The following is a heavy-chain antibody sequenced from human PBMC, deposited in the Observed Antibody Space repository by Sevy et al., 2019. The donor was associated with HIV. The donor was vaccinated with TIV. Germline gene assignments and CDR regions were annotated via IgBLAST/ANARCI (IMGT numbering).Heavy chain of an antibody. D-gene: IGHD3-22*01. V-gene: IGHV1-69*13. Sequence: ASVKVSCKASGFTFSSYTITWVRQAPGQGLEWMGEIITSFGTTNYAQRFQDRVSITADGSTTTAYMELSSLRSDDTAVYYCARGITMIFGGGYYFDYWGQGTLVTVSS. CDR2: IITSFGTT. CDR1: GFTFSSYT. J-gene: IGHJ4*02. CDR3: ARGITMIFGGGYYFDY.